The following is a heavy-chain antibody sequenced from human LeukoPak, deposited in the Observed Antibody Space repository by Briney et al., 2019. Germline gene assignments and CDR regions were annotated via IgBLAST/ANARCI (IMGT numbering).Heavy chain of an antibody. CDR1: GYTFTSYG. CDR2: ISAYNGNT. V-gene: IGHV1-18*01. D-gene: IGHD5-18*01. CDR3: ARGSGGYSYGWGDYFDY. J-gene: IGHJ4*02. Sequence: ASVKVSCKASGYTFTSYGISWVRQAPGQGLEWMGWISAYNGNTNYAQKLQGRVTMTTDTSTSTAYMELRSLRSDDTAVYYCARGSGGYSYGWGDYFDYWGQGTLVTVSS.